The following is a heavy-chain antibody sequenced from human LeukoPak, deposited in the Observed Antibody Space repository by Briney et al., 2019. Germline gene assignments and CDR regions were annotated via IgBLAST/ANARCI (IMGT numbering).Heavy chain of an antibody. CDR3: ANSRYGGYPFDY. V-gene: IGHV3-30*18. CDR2: ISYDGSNK. Sequence: GGSLRLSCAASGFTFSSYAMSWVRQAPGKGLEWVAVISYDGSNKYYADSVKGRFTISRDNSKNTLYLQMNSLRAEDTAVYYCANSRYGGYPFDYWGQGTLVTVSS. D-gene: IGHD5-12*01. CDR1: GFTFSSYA. J-gene: IGHJ4*02.